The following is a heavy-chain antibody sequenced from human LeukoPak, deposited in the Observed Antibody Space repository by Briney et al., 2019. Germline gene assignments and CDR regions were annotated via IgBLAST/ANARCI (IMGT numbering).Heavy chain of an antibody. V-gene: IGHV3-23*01. CDR3: ARTSGVVQTGRGFVSF. D-gene: IGHD3-3*01. CDR2: FSGSTDFT. CDR1: GFTFSSYW. Sequence: GGSLRLSCAASGFTFSSYWMSWVRQAPGKGLEWVSSFSGSTDFTYYADSVKGRFTISRDNSKNTLYLQMDSLRAEDTAVYYCARTSGVVQTGRGFVSFWGQGTLVTVSS. J-gene: IGHJ1*01.